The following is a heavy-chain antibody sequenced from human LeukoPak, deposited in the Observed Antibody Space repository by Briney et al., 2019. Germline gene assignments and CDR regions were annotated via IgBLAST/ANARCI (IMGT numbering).Heavy chain of an antibody. J-gene: IGHJ5*02. CDR2: INTDGSRT. D-gene: IGHD1-26*01. Sequence: SGGSLRLSCAASGFTFSAYWMHWARQAPGKGLVWVSRINTDGSRTTYADSVQGRFTISRDTAKNTLFLQMNSLRAEDTAVYYCAREAQVGGALQSWGQGTLVTVSS. CDR3: AREAQVGGALQS. V-gene: IGHV3-74*01. CDR1: GFTFSAYW.